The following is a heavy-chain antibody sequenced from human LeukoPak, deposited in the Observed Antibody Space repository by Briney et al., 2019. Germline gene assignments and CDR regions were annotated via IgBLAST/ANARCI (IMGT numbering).Heavy chain of an antibody. J-gene: IGHJ5*02. CDR1: GFTVSSNY. D-gene: IGHD3-16*01. CDR3: ASGGSPYNWFDP. V-gene: IGHV3-66*02. Sequence: GGSLRLSCAASGFTVSSNYMSWVRQAPGKGLEWVSVIYSGGSTYYADSVKGRFTISRDNSKNTLYLQVNSLRAEDTAVYYCASGGSPYNWFDPWGQGTLVTVSS. CDR2: IYSGGST.